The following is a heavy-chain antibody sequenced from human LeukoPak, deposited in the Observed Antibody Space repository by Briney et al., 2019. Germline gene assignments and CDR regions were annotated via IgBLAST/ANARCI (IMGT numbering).Heavy chain of an antibody. CDR3: ARGLAAAPYSLNY. CDR2: INPNSGGT. Sequence: ASVKVSCKASGYTFTGYYMHWVRQAPGQGLEWMGWINPNSGGTNYAQKFQGRVTMTRDTSISTAYMELSRLRSDDTAVYYCARGLAAAPYSLNYWGQGTLVTVSS. CDR1: GYTFTGYY. V-gene: IGHV1-2*02. J-gene: IGHJ4*02. D-gene: IGHD6-13*01.